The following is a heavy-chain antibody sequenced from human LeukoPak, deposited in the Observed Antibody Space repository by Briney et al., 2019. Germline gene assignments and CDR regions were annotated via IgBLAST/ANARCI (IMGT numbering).Heavy chain of an antibody. J-gene: IGHJ3*02. V-gene: IGHV3-74*01. D-gene: IGHD3-10*01. Sequence: GGSLRLSCAASGFTFSSYWMHWVRQAPGKGLVWVSRINSDGSSTSYADSVKGRFTISRDNSKNTLYLQMNSLRAEDTAVYYCAEAVVRGVNAFDIWGQGTMVTVSS. CDR3: AEAVVRGVNAFDI. CDR1: GFTFSSYW. CDR2: INSDGSST.